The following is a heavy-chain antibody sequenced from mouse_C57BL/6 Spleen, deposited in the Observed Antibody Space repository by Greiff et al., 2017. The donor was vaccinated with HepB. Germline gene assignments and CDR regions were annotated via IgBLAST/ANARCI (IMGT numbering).Heavy chain of an antibody. V-gene: IGHV1-55*01. CDR1: GYTFTSYW. J-gene: IGHJ4*01. D-gene: IGHD1-1*01. Sequence: VQLQQSGAELVKPGASVKMSCKASGYTFTSYWITWVKQRPGQGLEWIGDIYPGSGSTNYNEKFKSKATLTVDTSSSTAYMQLSSLTSEDSAVYYCARSDYGSSYDYAMDYWGQGTSVTVSS. CDR2: IYPGSGST. CDR3: ARSDYGSSYDYAMDY.